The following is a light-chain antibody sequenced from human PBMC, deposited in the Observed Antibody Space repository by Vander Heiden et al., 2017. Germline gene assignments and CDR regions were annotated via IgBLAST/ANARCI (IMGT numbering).Light chain of an antibody. CDR3: QVWDRSSDHVV. Sequence: SYVLIQPPSVSVAPGQTARITCGGNNIGSESVHWYQQKPGQAPVLVVYDDSDRPSGIPERFSGSNSGNTATLTISRVEAGDEADYYCQVWDRSSDHVVFGGGTKLTVL. V-gene: IGLV3-21*02. J-gene: IGLJ2*01. CDR2: DDS. CDR1: NIGSES.